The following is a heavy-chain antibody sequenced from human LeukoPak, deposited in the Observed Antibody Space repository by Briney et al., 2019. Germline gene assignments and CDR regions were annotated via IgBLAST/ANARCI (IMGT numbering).Heavy chain of an antibody. D-gene: IGHD3-16*01. J-gene: IGHJ4*02. CDR2: IIPISGTP. V-gene: IGHV1-69*05. CDR1: GGTFSNYG. Sequence: VKVSCKASGGTFSNYGISWVRQAPGQGLEWMGGIIPISGTPNYAQKFQGRVTITTDESTSTAYMELSRLRAEDTAVYYCAREPLGLYYFDYWGQGTLVTVSS. CDR3: AREPLGLYYFDY.